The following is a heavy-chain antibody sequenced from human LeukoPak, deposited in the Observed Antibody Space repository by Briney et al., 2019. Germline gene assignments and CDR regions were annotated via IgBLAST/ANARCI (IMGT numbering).Heavy chain of an antibody. Sequence: SETLSLTCAVYGGSFSGYYWSWIRQPPGKGQEWIGEINHSGSTNYNPSLKSRVTISVDTSKNQFSLKLSSVTAADTAVYYCAKAIRPGTVLRYFDWLPRGAFDIWGQGTMVTVSS. J-gene: IGHJ3*02. CDR2: INHSGST. CDR1: GGSFSGYY. CDR3: AKAIRPGTVLRYFDWLPRGAFDI. V-gene: IGHV4-34*01. D-gene: IGHD3-9*01.